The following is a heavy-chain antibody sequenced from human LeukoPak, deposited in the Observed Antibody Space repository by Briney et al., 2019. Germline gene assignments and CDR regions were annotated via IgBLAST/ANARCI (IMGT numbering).Heavy chain of an antibody. CDR1: GYTFTGYY. D-gene: IGHD2-21*02. J-gene: IGHJ4*02. Sequence: ASVKVSCKASGYTFTGYYMHWVRQAPGQGLEWMGRINPNSGGTNYAQKFQGGVTMTRDTSISTAYMELSRLRSDDTAVYYCARVQRGDSYFDYWGQGTLVTVSS. CDR3: ARVQRGDSYFDY. CDR2: INPNSGGT. V-gene: IGHV1-2*06.